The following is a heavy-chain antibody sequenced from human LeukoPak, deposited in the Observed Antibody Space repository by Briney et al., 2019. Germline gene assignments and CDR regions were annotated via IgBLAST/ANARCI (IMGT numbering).Heavy chain of an antibody. D-gene: IGHD3-16*01. CDR2: MNPNSGNT. J-gene: IGHJ4*02. Sequence: GASVKVSCKASGYTFTSHDINWVRQGTGQGLEWLGFMNPNSGNTGYAQKFQGRVIMTSDTSITTAYMALSSLTSEDTAVYYCTRVPRESYAHWGQGTLVTVSS. CDR1: GYTFTSHD. CDR3: TRVPRESYAH. V-gene: IGHV1-8*01.